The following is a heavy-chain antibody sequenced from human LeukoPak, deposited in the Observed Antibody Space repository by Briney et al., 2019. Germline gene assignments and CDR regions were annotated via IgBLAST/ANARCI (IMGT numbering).Heavy chain of an antibody. CDR1: GFTFSDYY. CDR2: ISSSGSTI. V-gene: IGHV3-11*04. Sequence: SGGSLRLSCAASGFTFSDYYMSWIRQAPGKGLEWVSYISSSGSTIYYADSVKGRFTISRDNAKNSLYLQMNSPRAEDTAVYYCARGSHYYDSSGYSWFDPWGQGTLVTVSS. D-gene: IGHD3-22*01. CDR3: ARGSHYYDSSGYSWFDP. J-gene: IGHJ5*02.